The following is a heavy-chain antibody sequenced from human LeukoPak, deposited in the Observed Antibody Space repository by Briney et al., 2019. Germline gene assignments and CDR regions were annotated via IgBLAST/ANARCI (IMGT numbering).Heavy chain of an antibody. CDR1: GLIFSKYW. J-gene: IGHJ6*03. CDR2: IKPDGSEK. Sequence: GGSLRLSCAASGLIFSKYWMTWVRQAPGKGLEWVASIKPDGSEKYYLDSVKGRFTISRDNARDSLYLQMNSLRSDDTAVYYCARAPQNYYYYYMDVWGKGTTVTISS. CDR3: ARAPQNYYYYYMDV. V-gene: IGHV3-7*03.